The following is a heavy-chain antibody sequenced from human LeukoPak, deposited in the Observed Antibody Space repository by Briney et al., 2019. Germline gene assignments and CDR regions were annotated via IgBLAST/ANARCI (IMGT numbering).Heavy chain of an antibody. J-gene: IGHJ4*02. V-gene: IGHV3-30*02. D-gene: IGHD6-19*01. CDR1: GFPFGSYA. Sequence: GGSLRLSCAVAGFPFGSYAMHWVRQAPGKGPEWVAFIRYDGNIQYYADSVKGRFTISRDNSKDTLYLQMSSLRAEDTAVYYCATIAMAGPFDYWGQGTLVTVSS. CDR3: ATIAMAGPFDY. CDR2: IRYDGNIQ.